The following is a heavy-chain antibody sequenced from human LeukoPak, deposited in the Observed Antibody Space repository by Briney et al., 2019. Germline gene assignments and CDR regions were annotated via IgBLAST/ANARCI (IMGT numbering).Heavy chain of an antibody. CDR1: GFTFSSYW. V-gene: IGHV3-74*01. CDR2: INTDGSST. D-gene: IGHD3-3*01. CDR3: ARSPKYDFWSGSTFDY. Sequence: GGSLRLSCAASGFTFSSYWMHWVRQAPGKGLVWVSRINTDGSSTNYADSVRGRFTISRDNAKNTLYLQMHSLRAEDTAVYYCARSPKYDFWSGSTFDYWGQGTLVTVSS. J-gene: IGHJ4*02.